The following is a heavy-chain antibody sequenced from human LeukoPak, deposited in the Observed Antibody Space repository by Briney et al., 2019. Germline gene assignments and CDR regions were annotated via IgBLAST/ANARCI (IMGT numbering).Heavy chain of an antibody. D-gene: IGHD1-26*01. CDR2: INSDGSST. CDR1: GFTFSSYW. Sequence: GGSLRLSCAASGFTFSSYWMHWVRRAPGKGLVWVSRINSDGSSTSYADSVKGRFTISRDNSKNTLYLQMNSLRAEDTAVYYCAKDRKISGSYSFEYWGQGTLVTVSS. CDR3: AKDRKISGSYSFEY. J-gene: IGHJ4*02. V-gene: IGHV3-74*01.